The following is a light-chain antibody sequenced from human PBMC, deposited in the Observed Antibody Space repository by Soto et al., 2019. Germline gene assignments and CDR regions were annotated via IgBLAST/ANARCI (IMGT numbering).Light chain of an antibody. CDR1: SNDVGGYKY. V-gene: IGLV2-14*01. CDR2: EVD. J-gene: IGLJ2*01. CDR3: TSFTSITTVI. Sequence: QSALTQPACVSGSPGQSITISCTGTSNDVGGYKYVSWYQQHPGEAPKLMIYEVDNRPSGVSNRFSGSKSGNTASLTISGLQAADEGDYYCTSFTSITTVIFGGGTKLTVL.